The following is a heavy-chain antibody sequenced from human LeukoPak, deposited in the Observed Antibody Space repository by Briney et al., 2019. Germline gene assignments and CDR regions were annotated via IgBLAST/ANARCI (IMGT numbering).Heavy chain of an antibody. CDR1: GFTFSSYA. CDR2: K. Sequence: PGGSLRLPCAVSGFTFSSYAIHWVRQAPGKGLEWVAVKYYADSVKGRFTISRDNSKNTLYLQMNSLRAEDTAVYYCARRTTKKNYSDFILDYWGQGTLVTVSS. V-gene: IGHV3-30*04. J-gene: IGHJ4*02. D-gene: IGHD4-11*01. CDR3: ARRTTKKNYSDFILDY.